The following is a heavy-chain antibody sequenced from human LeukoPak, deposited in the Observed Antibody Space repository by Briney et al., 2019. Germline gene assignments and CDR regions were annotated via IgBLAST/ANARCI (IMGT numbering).Heavy chain of an antibody. Sequence: SETLSLTCTVSGGSISSSSYYWGWIRQPPGKGLEWIGSIYYSGSTYYNPSLKSRVTISVDTSKNQFSLKLSSVTAADPAVYYCARMGRYYDILTGYYPEYFDYWGQGTLVTVSS. CDR3: ARMGRYYDILTGYYPEYFDY. CDR2: IYYSGST. CDR1: GGSISSSSYY. J-gene: IGHJ4*02. V-gene: IGHV4-39*01. D-gene: IGHD3-9*01.